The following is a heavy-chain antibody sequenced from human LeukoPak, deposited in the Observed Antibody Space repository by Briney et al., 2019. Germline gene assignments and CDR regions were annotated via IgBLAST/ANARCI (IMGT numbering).Heavy chain of an antibody. D-gene: IGHD5-18*01. J-gene: IGHJ6*02. V-gene: IGHV1-46*01. CDR3: ARGGYSYGLLTDYGMDV. CDR2: INPSGGST. Sequence: GASVKVSCKASGYTFTSYYMHWVRQAPGQGLEWMGIINPSGGSTSYAQKFQGRVTMTRDTSTSTVYMELSSLRSEDTAVYYCARGGYSYGLLTDYGMDVWGQGTTVTVSS. CDR1: GYTFTSYY.